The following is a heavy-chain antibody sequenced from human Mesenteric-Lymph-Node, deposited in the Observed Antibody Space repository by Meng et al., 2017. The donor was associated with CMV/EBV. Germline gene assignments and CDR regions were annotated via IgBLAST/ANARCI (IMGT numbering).Heavy chain of an antibody. CDR2: ISSSSSYI. CDR1: GFTFSSYS. Sequence: GGSLRLSCAASGFTFSSYSMNWVRQAPGKGLEWVSSISSSSSYIYYADSVKGRFTISRDNAKNTLYLQMNSLRAEDTAVYYCARAGGNGPKDRYYLDYWGQGTLVTVSS. CDR3: ARAGGNGPKDRYYLDY. J-gene: IGHJ4*02. V-gene: IGHV3-21*01. D-gene: IGHD4-23*01.